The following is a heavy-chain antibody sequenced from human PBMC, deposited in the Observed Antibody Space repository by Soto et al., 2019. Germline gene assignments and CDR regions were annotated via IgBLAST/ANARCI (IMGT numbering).Heavy chain of an antibody. CDR1: GFSLTTSGVG. J-gene: IGHJ4*02. CDR3: AHRVLRTVFGLVTTTAIYFDF. V-gene: IGHV2-5*02. D-gene: IGHD3-3*01. CDR2: IYWDDDK. Sequence: QITLNASGPTVVRPTETLTLTCRFSGFSLTTSGVGVGWIRQSPGKAPEWLGLIYWDDDKRYSASLKSRLTSTKDTSKNQVVLTVSDLDPTDTATYYCAHRVLRTVFGLVTTTAIYFDFWGQGTPVAVSS.